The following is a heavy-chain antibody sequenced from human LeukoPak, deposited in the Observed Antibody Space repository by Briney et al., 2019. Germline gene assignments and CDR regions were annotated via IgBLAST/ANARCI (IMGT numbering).Heavy chain of an antibody. CDR2: INPNSGGT. J-gene: IGHJ4*02. Sequence: ASVKLSCKASGYTFTGYYMHWVRQAPGQGLEWMGWINPNSGGTNYAQKFQGRVTMTRDTSISTAYMELSRLRSDDTAVYYCARSLKRWLSLYYFDYWGQGTLVTVSS. CDR1: GYTFTGYY. D-gene: IGHD5-24*01. V-gene: IGHV1-2*02. CDR3: ARSLKRWLSLYYFDY.